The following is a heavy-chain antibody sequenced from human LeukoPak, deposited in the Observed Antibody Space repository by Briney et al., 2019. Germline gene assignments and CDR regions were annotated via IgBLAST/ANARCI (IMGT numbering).Heavy chain of an antibody. Sequence: GGSLRLSCAASGFVFSRFWMHWVRQVPGKGLEWVSRLNEDGRITTYADSVQGRFIISRDNSKNTLCLQMYSLRAEDTALYYCARDLGGIAGSWGQGTWVTVFS. CDR3: ARDLGGIAGS. D-gene: IGHD1-26*01. CDR2: LNEDGRIT. CDR1: GFVFSRFW. J-gene: IGHJ1*01. V-gene: IGHV3-74*01.